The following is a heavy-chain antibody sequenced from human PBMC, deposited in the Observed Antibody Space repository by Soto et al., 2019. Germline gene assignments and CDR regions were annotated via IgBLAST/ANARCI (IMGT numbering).Heavy chain of an antibody. V-gene: IGHV3-23*01. J-gene: IGHJ4*02. D-gene: IGHD4-17*01. CDR1: GFTFSNYA. CDR3: AKDPNGDYLGAFES. CDR2: ITGSGAGT. Sequence: EVQLLESGGGLVQPGGSLRLSCTASGFTFSNYALTWVRQVPGKGLEYVSSITGSGAGTFYADSVRGRFTISRDNSKTTLYLHLSSLRAEDTALYFFAKDPNGDYLGAFESWGQVSLVTVSA.